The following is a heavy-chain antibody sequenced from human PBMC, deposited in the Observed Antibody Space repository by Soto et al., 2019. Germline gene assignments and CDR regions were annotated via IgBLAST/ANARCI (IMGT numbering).Heavy chain of an antibody. D-gene: IGHD2-2*01. CDR1: GFTFSSYA. CDR3: AKDQFRVVPAAILYYYDYMDV. V-gene: IGHV3-23*01. J-gene: IGHJ6*03. CDR2: ISGSGGST. Sequence: VQLLESGGGLVQPGGSLRLSCAASGFTFSSYAMSWVRQAPGKGLEWVSAISGSGGSTYYADSVKGRFTISRDNSKITLYLQMNSLRAEDTAVYYCAKDQFRVVPAAILYYYDYMDVWGKGTTVTVSS.